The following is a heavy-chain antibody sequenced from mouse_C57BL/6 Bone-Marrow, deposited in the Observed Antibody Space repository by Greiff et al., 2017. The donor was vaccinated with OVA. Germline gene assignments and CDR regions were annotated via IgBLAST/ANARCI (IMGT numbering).Heavy chain of an antibody. D-gene: IGHD1-1*01. J-gene: IGHJ3*01. CDR1: GYAFTNYL. CDR2: INPGSGGT. V-gene: IGHV1-54*01. CDR3: ARKDYAPFAY. Sequence: VQLQQSGAELVRPGTSVKVSCKASGYAFTNYLIEWVKQRPGQGLEWIGVINPGSGGTNYNEKFKGKATLTADKSSSTAYMQLSSLTSEDSAVYFCARKDYAPFAYWGQGTLVTVSA.